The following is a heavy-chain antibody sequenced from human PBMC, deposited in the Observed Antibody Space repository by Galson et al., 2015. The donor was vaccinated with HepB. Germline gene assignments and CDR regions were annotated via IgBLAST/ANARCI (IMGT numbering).Heavy chain of an antibody. CDR3: ARSRPYSSSWYFTLEYFQH. D-gene: IGHD6-13*01. Sequence: SVKVSCKASGYTFTSYAMNWVRQAPGQGLEWMGWINTNTGNPTYAQGFTGRFVFSLDTSVSTAYLQISSLKAEDTAVYYCARSRPYSSSWYFTLEYFQHWGQGTLVTVSS. J-gene: IGHJ1*01. CDR2: INTNTGNP. V-gene: IGHV7-4-1*02. CDR1: GYTFTSYA.